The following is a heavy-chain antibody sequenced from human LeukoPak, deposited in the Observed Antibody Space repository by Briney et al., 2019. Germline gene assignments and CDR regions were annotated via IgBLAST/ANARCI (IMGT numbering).Heavy chain of an antibody. CDR2: IYYSGST. V-gene: IGHV4-59*01. CDR3: ARCSGGGTCYYFDY. J-gene: IGHJ4*02. Sequence: SETLSLTCTVSGDSISSYYWSWIRQPPGKGLEWIGHIYYSGSTNYNPSLKSRVTISVDTSNNQFSLKLSSVTAADTAVYYCARCSGGGTCYYFDYWGQGTLVTVSS. CDR1: GDSISSYY. D-gene: IGHD2-15*01.